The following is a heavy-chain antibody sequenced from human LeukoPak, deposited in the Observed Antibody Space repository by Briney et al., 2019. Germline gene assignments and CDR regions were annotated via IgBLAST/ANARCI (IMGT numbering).Heavy chain of an antibody. D-gene: IGHD2-15*01. CDR2: INPNSGDT. V-gene: IGHV1-2*02. J-gene: IGHJ4*02. Sequence: GASVKVSCKASGYTFTGYYMHWVRQAPGQGLEWMGWINPNSGDTNYAQKFQGRVTMTRDTSISTAYMELGRLRSDDTAVYYCARESCRGGSCYPDFDYWGQGTLVTVSS. CDR3: ARESCRGGSCYPDFDY. CDR1: GYTFTGYY.